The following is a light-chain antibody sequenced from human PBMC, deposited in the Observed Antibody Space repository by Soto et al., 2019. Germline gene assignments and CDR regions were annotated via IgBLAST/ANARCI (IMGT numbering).Light chain of an antibody. CDR1: HDISNY. V-gene: IGKV1-16*01. CDR3: QHYNSYPRT. Sequence: DLQMTQSPSSLSASVGDRVTITCRASHDISNYLVWFQQKPGEAPKSLIYEASTLQRGVPSRFSASGSGTRFILIIASLQPEDVGTYYCQHYNSYPRTFGGGTKVEIK. J-gene: IGKJ4*01. CDR2: EAS.